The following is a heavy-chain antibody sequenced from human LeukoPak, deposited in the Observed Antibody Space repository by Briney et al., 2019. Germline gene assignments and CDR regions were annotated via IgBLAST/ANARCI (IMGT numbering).Heavy chain of an antibody. V-gene: IGHV1-69*16. D-gene: IGHD1-26*01. J-gene: IGHJ6*03. CDR2: IIPIVGSA. Sequence: RASLKLSCKASGDIFNSYSMSWVRQAPGQGLEWMGEIIPIVGSAHYAKRVQDRVTIATDQCTSTAYMELRSLSSEDTAVYYCARVGRSRGSLPNSCYCMDVWGTGTTVTVSS. CDR1: GDIFNSYS. CDR3: ARVGRSRGSLPNSCYCMDV.